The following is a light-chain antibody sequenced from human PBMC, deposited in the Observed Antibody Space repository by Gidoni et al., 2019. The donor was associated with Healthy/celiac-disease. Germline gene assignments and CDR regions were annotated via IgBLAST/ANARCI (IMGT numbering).Light chain of an antibody. J-gene: IGLJ2*01. CDR3: QTWGTGIPV. Sequence: QLVLTQSPSASASLAAPVKLTCTLSSGHSSYAIAWHQQQPEKGPRYLMKLNSDGSHSKGDGIPDRFSGSSSGAERYLTISSLQSEDEADYYCQTWGTGIPVFGGGTKLTVL. CDR1: SGHSSYA. V-gene: IGLV4-69*01. CDR2: LNSDGSH.